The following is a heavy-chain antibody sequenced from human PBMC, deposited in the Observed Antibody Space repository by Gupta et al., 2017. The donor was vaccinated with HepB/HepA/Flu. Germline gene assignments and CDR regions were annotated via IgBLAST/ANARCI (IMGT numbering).Heavy chain of an antibody. Sequence: GLEWMGILYPGDSDTRYSPSFQGQVTISADKSISPAYLQWSSLKASDTAMYYCARLLRSAVAGIYNYGIDVWGQGTTVTVSS. J-gene: IGHJ6*02. D-gene: IGHD6-19*01. V-gene: IGHV5-51*01. CDR3: ARLLRSAVAGIYNYGIDV. CDR2: LYPGDSDT.